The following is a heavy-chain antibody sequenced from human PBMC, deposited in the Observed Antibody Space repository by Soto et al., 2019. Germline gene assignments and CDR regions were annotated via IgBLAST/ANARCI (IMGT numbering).Heavy chain of an antibody. CDR1: GYSISAYY. CDR2: IDPKNGGT. V-gene: IGHV1-2*02. D-gene: IGHD3-10*01. CDR3: GRDDYGIFPY. Sequence: ASVKVSCKASGYSISAYYIHWVRQAPGQGLEWMGWIDPKNGGTVSAQKFQGRLTMTRDTSISTVYMDLSGLTSDDTALYYCGRDDYGIFPYWGQGSLVTISS. J-gene: IGHJ4*02.